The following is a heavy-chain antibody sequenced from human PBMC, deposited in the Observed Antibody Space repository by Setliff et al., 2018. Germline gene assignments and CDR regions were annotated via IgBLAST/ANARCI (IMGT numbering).Heavy chain of an antibody. CDR1: GGSVRGYY. D-gene: IGHD3-16*01. Sequence: KPSETLSLTCTVSGGSVRGYYWSWIRQPPGKGLEWIGHTYYIGATKYNPSLKGRVTISVDTSKNQVSLRMDFVTAADTAAYYCARGGVLGTGDFDYWGQGTPVTVSS. J-gene: IGHJ4*02. CDR3: ARGGVLGTGDFDY. V-gene: IGHV4-59*02. CDR2: TYYIGAT.